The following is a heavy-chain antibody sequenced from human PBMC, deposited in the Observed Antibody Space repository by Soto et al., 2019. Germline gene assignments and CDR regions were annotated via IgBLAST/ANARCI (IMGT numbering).Heavy chain of an antibody. V-gene: IGHV1-18*01. J-gene: IGHJ5*02. CDR2: INAHNGNT. CDR1: GYTFTNYG. D-gene: IGHD3-16*01. Sequence: QVQLVQSGAEVKKPGASVKVSCKASGYTFTNYGISWVRQAPGQGLEWMGWINAHNGNTNSAQKLQGRVTMTTDTSTRTAYRALRSLRSGDTAVYYCARVIPPFDPWDQGTRVTVSS. CDR3: ARVIPPFDP.